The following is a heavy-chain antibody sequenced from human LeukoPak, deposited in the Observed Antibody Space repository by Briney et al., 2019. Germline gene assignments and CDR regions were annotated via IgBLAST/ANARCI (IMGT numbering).Heavy chain of an antibody. V-gene: IGHV3-48*03. CDR3: ARDIERVHLWSDY. CDR1: GFTFSSYE. Sequence: GSLRLSCAASGFTFSSYEMNWVRQAPGKGLEWISYISSSSVYTNYADSVKGRFTISRDNSKNSLYLQMDSLRAEDTAVYYCARDIERVHLWSDYWGQGTLVTVSS. D-gene: IGHD1-1*01. CDR2: ISSSSVYT. J-gene: IGHJ4*02.